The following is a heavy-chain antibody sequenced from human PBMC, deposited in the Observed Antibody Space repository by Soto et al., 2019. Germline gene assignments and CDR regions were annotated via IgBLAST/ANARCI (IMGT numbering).Heavy chain of an antibody. D-gene: IGHD2-2*01. Sequence: GSLRLSCAASGFTFSSYSMNWVRQAPGKGLEWVSSISSSSSYIYYADSVKGRYTISRDNAKNSLYLQMNSLRAEDTAVYYCARVPGVPAAQPPFDYWGQGTLVTVSS. CDR1: GFTFSSYS. CDR3: ARVPGVPAAQPPFDY. V-gene: IGHV3-21*01. J-gene: IGHJ4*02. CDR2: ISSSSSYI.